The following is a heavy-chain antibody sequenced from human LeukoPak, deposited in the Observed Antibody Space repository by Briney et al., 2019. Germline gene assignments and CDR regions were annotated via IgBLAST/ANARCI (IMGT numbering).Heavy chain of an antibody. CDR1: GDSISSGSYY. D-gene: IGHD3-3*01. CDR3: AGGGRYYTMDY. CDR2: IYTSGST. Sequence: SETLSLTCTLCGDSISSGSYYWSWIRQPAGKGLEWIGRIYTSGSTNYNPSLKSRVTISVDTSKNQFSLKLSSVTAADTAVYYCAGGGRYYTMDYWGQGTLVTVSS. J-gene: IGHJ4*02. V-gene: IGHV4-61*02.